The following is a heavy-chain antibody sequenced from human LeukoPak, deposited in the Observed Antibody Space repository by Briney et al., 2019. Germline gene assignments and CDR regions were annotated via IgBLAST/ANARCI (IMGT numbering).Heavy chain of an antibody. V-gene: IGHV4-34*01. CDR3: ARSVRRGFNFDS. D-gene: IGHD5-12*01. Sequence: PSETLSLTCAVYGGSFSGYYWSWIRQPPGKGLEWIGEINHSGSTNYNPSLKSRVTISVDTSKNQFSLKLRSVTAADTAVYYCARSVRRGFNFDSWGQGTLVIVSS. CDR1: GGSFSGYY. CDR2: INHSGST. J-gene: IGHJ4*02.